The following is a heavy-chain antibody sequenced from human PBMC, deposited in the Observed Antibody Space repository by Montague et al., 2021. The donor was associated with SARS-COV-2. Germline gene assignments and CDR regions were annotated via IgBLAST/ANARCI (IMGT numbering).Heavy chain of an antibody. CDR2: ITGSGGST. V-gene: IGHV3-23*01. CDR3: AKGGVWERRGLTTFDY. J-gene: IGHJ4*02. CDR1: GFTFSSYA. Sequence: SLRLSCAASGFTFSSYAMSWVRQAPGKGLEWVSTITGSGGSTYYADSVKGRFTISRDNPKNTLYLQMNSLRAEDTAVYYCAKGGVWERRGLTTFDYWGQGTLVTVSS. D-gene: IGHD1-26*01.